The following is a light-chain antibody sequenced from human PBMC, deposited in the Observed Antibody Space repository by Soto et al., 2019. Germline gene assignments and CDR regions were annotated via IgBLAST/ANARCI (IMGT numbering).Light chain of an antibody. J-gene: IGLJ1*01. CDR1: SSDVGGYNY. CDR3: SSYAGRKGYF. CDR2: EVS. V-gene: IGLV2-8*01. Sequence: QSALTQPPSASGSPGQSVTISCTGTSSDVGGYNYVSWYQQHPGKAPKLMIYEVSKRPSGVPDRFSGSKSGNTASLTVSGLQAEDEADYCCSSYAGRKGYFFGTGTKLTVL.